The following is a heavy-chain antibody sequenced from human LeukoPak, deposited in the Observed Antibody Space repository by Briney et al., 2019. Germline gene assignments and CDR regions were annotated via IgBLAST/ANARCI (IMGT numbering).Heavy chain of an antibody. D-gene: IGHD2-15*01. Sequence: GGSLRLSCAASGLNFSRNWMTWVRQAPGKGLEWVANIKEDGSAKSYVDSVKGRFTISRDNAKNSLYLQMSSLRVEDTAVYYCARDYDYFSGHNLDAYDIWGEGTTVTVSS. CDR3: ARDYDYFSGHNLDAYDI. CDR2: IKEDGSAK. CDR1: GLNFSRNW. J-gene: IGHJ3*02. V-gene: IGHV3-7*01.